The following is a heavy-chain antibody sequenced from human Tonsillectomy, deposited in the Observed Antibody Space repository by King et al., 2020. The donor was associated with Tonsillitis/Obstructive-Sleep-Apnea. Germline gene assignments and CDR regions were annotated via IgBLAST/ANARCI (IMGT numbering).Heavy chain of an antibody. D-gene: IGHD4-17*01. V-gene: IGHV3-9*01. CDR1: GFTFDDYV. J-gene: IGHJ6*03. CDR3: AKDMSPGDYPYYYYYMDV. CDR2: ISWNSGRI. Sequence: VQLVESGGGLVQPGRSLRLSCAASGFTFDDYVMHWVRQAPGKGLEWVSGISWNSGRIGYADSVKGRFTISRDNARNSLYLQMNSLRAEDTALYYCAKDMSPGDYPYYYYYMDVWGKRTTVTVSS.